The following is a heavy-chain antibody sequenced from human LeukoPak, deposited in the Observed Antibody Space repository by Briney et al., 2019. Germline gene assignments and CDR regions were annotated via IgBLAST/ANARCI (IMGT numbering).Heavy chain of an antibody. D-gene: IGHD2-2*01. CDR1: GFTFSSYG. J-gene: IGHJ4*02. CDR3: AKDQDIVVVPAATHFDY. V-gene: IGHV3-33*06. CDR2: IWYDGSNK. Sequence: PGGSLRLSCAAYGFTFSSYGMHWVRQAPGKGLEWVAVIWYDGSNKYYADSVKGRFTISRDNSKNTLYLQMNSLRAEDTAVYYCAKDQDIVVVPAATHFDYWGQGTLVTVSS.